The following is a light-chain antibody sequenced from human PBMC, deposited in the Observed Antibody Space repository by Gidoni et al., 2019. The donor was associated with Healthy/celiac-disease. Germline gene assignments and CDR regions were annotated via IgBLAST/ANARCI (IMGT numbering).Light chain of an antibody. CDR1: QSVSSN. J-gene: IGKJ5*01. V-gene: IGKV3-15*01. CDR3: QRYSNWHSIT. CDR2: GAS. Sequence: IVMTQSPATLSVSPVERATLSCRASQSVSSNLAWYQQKPGQAHRLLIYGASTRATGIPTKFGGSGSGKEFTLTISSLQSEDFAVYYCQRYSNWHSITFGQGTRLEIK.